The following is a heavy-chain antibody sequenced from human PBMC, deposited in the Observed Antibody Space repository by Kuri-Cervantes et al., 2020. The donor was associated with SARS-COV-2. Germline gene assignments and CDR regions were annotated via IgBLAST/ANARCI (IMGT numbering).Heavy chain of an antibody. Sequence: SETLSLTCTVSGGSISSYYWSWIRQPPGKGLEWVGYIYYSGSSNYNPSLKSRFTISVETYKNKFSLKLSSVTAADTAVYYCAGGRRGITMVRGVTAHFDYWGQGTLVTVSS. D-gene: IGHD3-10*01. CDR2: IYYSGSS. V-gene: IGHV4-59*12. CDR1: GGSISSYY. CDR3: AGGRRGITMVRGVTAHFDY. J-gene: IGHJ4*02.